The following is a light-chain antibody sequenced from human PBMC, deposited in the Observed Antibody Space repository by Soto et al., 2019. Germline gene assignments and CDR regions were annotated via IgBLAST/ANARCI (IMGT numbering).Light chain of an antibody. CDR3: QQYGSSPAT. J-gene: IGKJ5*01. CDR1: QMVSND. V-gene: IGKV3-20*01. Sequence: EIVMTQSPATLSVSPGERATLSCRASQMVSNDFAWYQQKPDQAPRLLIYGASTRDTGIADRFSGSGSGTDFTLTVSRLEPEDFAVYYCQQYGSSPATFGQGTRLEI. CDR2: GAS.